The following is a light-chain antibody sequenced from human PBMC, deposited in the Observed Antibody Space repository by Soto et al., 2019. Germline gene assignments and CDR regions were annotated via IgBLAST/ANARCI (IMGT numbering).Light chain of an antibody. J-gene: IGLJ3*02. Sequence: QSVLTQPPSASGSPGQSVTISCTGTSSDVGGYNYVSWYQQHPGKAPKLMIYEVSKRPSGVPDRSSGSKSGNTASLTVSGLQAEDEADYYCSSYAGSNLWVFGGGTKVTVL. CDR1: SSDVGGYNY. V-gene: IGLV2-8*01. CDR2: EVS. CDR3: SSYAGSNLWV.